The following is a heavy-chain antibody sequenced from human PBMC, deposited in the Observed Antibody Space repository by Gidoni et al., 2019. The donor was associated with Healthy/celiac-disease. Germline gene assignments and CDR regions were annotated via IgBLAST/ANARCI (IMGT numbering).Heavy chain of an antibody. CDR3: ARSLPSGVVMPPYYYYYYMDV. Sequence: QVQLQESGPGLVKPSATLSLTCTVSGGSISSYHWSWIRQPPGKGLEWIGYIYYSGSTNYNPSLKSRVTISVDTSKNQFSLKLSSVTAADTAVYYCARSLPSGVVMPPYYYYYYMDVWGKGTTVTVSS. J-gene: IGHJ6*03. CDR2: IYYSGST. V-gene: IGHV4-59*01. D-gene: IGHD3-22*01. CDR1: GGSISSYH.